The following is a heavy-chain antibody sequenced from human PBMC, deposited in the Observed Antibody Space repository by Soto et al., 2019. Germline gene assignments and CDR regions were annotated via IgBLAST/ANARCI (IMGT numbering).Heavy chain of an antibody. D-gene: IGHD3-10*01. Sequence: QVQLVESGGGEVQPGRSLRLSCAASGFTFSSYAMHWVRQAPGKGLEWVAVISYDGSNKYYADSVKGRFTISRDNSKNTLYLQMNSLRAEDTAVYYCARATIRGVYDSWGQGTLVTVSS. CDR1: GFTFSSYA. V-gene: IGHV3-30-3*01. J-gene: IGHJ4*02. CDR2: ISYDGSNK. CDR3: ARATIRGVYDS.